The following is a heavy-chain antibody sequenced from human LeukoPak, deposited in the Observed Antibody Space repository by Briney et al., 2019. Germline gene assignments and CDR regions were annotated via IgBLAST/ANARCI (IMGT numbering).Heavy chain of an antibody. Sequence: GGSLRLSCVASGFTFGSYWMTWVRQAPGKGLEWVANIKQEGSEKYCVDSVKGRFIISRDNAKKSLYLQMNSLRADDTAVYYCARLHCSGGSCYLGIDAFDIWGQGTMVTVSS. D-gene: IGHD2-15*01. CDR3: ARLHCSGGSCYLGIDAFDI. CDR2: IKQEGSEK. CDR1: GFTFGSYW. V-gene: IGHV3-7*03. J-gene: IGHJ3*02.